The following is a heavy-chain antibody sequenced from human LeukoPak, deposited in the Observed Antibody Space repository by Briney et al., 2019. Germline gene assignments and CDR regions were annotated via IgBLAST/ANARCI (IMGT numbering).Heavy chain of an antibody. Sequence: SETLSLTCTVSGGSISSSSYYWGWIRQPRGKGLEWIGSIYYSGSTYYNPSLKSRVTISVDTSKNQFSLKLSSVTAADTAVYYCARPKGDSSSSSAFDIWGQGTMVTVSS. CDR1: GGSISSSSYY. CDR3: ARPKGDSSSSSAFDI. D-gene: IGHD6-6*01. J-gene: IGHJ3*02. V-gene: IGHV4-39*01. CDR2: IYYSGST.